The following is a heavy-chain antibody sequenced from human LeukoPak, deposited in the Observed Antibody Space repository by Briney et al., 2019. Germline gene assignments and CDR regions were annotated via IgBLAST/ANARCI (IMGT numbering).Heavy chain of an antibody. V-gene: IGHV3-7*01. CDR3: ARIGYCNSTYCFETFDY. Sequence: QPGGSLRLSCAASGFTFSSYWMSWVRQAPGKGLEWVANIKQDGSEKYYVDSVKGRFTISRDNAKNSLYLQMNSLRAEDTAVYYCARIGYCNSTYCFETFDYWGQGTLVTVSS. CDR1: GFTFSSYW. CDR2: IKQDGSEK. J-gene: IGHJ4*02. D-gene: IGHD2-2*03.